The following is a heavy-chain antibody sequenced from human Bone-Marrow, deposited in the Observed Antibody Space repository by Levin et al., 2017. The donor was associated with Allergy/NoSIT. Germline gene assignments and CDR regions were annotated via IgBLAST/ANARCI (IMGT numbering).Heavy chain of an antibody. D-gene: IGHD2-15*01. V-gene: IGHV4-4*07. CDR2: IYASGST. CDR1: GGSISSYY. J-gene: IGHJ4*02. CDR3: ARWDCSGGTCRFDC. Sequence: SETLSLTYTVSGGSISSYYWSWIRQPAGKGLEWIGRIYASGSTNYNPSLKSRVTMSLDTSKNQFSLKLSSVTAADTAVYYCARWDCSGGTCRFDCWGQGTLVSVSS.